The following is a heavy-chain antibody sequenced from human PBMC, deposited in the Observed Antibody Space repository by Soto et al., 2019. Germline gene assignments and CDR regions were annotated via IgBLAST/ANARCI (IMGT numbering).Heavy chain of an antibody. CDR3: ARVNGYGYYYGMDV. J-gene: IGHJ6*02. V-gene: IGHV1-69*13. CDR1: GGTFSSYA. CDR2: IIPIFCTA. Sequence: SVKVSCKASGGTFSSYAISWVRQTPGQGLEWMGGIIPIFCTANYAQKFQGRVTITADESTSTAYMELSSLRSEDTAVYYCARVNGYGYYYGMDVWGQGTTVTVSS. D-gene: IGHD2-8*01.